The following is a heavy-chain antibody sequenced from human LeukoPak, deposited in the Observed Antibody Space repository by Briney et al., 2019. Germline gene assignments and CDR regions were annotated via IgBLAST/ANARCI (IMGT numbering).Heavy chain of an antibody. CDR2: IRSRANSYAT. J-gene: IGHJ6*03. D-gene: IGHD3-10*01. CDR3: TRAGPIWFGELHKAYYYYMDV. Sequence: GGSLRLSCAASGFTFSGSAMHWVRQASGKGLEWVGRIRSRANSYATAYAASVKGRFTISRDDSKNTAYLQMNSLKTEDTAVYYCTRAGPIWFGELHKAYYYYMDVWGKGTTVTISS. CDR1: GFTFSGSA. V-gene: IGHV3-73*01.